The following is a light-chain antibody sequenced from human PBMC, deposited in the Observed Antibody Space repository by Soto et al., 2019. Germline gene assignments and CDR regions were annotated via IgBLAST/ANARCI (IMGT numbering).Light chain of an antibody. J-gene: IGKJ1*01. Sequence: DIQMTQSPSTLSASVGDRVTITCRASQTVERWLAWYQQKSGKAPRLLIYDASNLESGVPSRFSGSGSRTEFTLTITNLQPEDAATYYCQQYNTYLTWTFGQGTKVDIK. V-gene: IGKV1-5*01. CDR2: DAS. CDR3: QQYNTYLTWT. CDR1: QTVERW.